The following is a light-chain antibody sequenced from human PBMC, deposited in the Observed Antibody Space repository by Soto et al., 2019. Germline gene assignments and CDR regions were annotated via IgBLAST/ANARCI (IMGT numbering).Light chain of an antibody. J-gene: IGKJ4*01. CDR1: QSISSH. CDR3: QQYHHWPLT. Sequence: DIVMTHSAATLSASPGERATLSCRARQSISSHLAWYQHKPGQAPRLLIYHAAIRATGIPARFSGSGSGTEFTLTISSLQSEDFAVYYCQQYHHWPLTFGGGTKVEIK. CDR2: HAA. V-gene: IGKV3-15*01.